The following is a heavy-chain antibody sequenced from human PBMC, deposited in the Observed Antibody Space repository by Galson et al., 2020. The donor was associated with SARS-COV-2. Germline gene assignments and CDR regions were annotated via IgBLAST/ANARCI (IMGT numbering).Heavy chain of an antibody. CDR3: TTGIGYCSGGSCYSVDY. V-gene: IGHV3-15*01. Sequence: GESLKISCAASGFTFSNAWMSWVRQAPGKWLEWVGRIKSKTDGGTTDYAAPVKGRFTISRDDSKNTLYLQMNSLKTEDTAVYYCTTGIGYCSGGSCYSVDYWGQGTLVTVSS. CDR2: IKSKTDGGTT. J-gene: IGHJ4*02. CDR1: GFTFSNAW. D-gene: IGHD2-15*01.